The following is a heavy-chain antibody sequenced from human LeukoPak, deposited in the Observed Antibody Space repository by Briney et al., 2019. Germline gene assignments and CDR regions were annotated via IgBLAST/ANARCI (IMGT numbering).Heavy chain of an antibody. V-gene: IGHV3-21*01. Sequence: GGFLRLSCAASGFTFSSYSMNWVRQAPGKGLEWVSSISSSSSCIYYADSVKGRFTISRDNAKNSLYLQMNSLRAEDTAVYYCAREPQQLVNFDYWGQGTLVTVSS. CDR3: AREPQQLVNFDY. CDR1: GFTFSSYS. J-gene: IGHJ4*02. D-gene: IGHD6-13*01. CDR2: ISSSSSCI.